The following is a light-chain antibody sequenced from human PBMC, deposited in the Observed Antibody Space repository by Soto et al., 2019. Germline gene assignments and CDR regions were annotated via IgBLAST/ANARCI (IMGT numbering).Light chain of an antibody. CDR1: RRAVGAYNY. Sequence: QSALTPPASVSGSPGQSITISCTGTRRAVGAYNYVSWFHQHPDKAPKLMIYEVSNRPSGVSNRFSGSKSGNAASLTISGLQAEDEAYYFCFSFTTSNTHVFGTGTKLTVL. V-gene: IGLV2-14*01. J-gene: IGLJ1*01. CDR2: EVS. CDR3: FSFTTSNTHV.